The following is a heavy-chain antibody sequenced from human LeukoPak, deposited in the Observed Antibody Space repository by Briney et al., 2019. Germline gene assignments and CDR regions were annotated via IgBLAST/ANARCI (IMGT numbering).Heavy chain of an antibody. CDR1: GFTFSSYS. CDR2: ISSSSSTI. Sequence: PGGSLRLSCAASGFTFSSYSMNWVRQAPGKGLEWVSYISSSSSTIYYADSVKGRFTISRDNAKNSLYLQMNSLRAEDTAVYYCARSDTKHVLRYFDWSIYYMDVWGKGTTVTVSS. CDR3: ARSDTKHVLRYFDWSIYYMDV. V-gene: IGHV3-48*01. J-gene: IGHJ6*03. D-gene: IGHD3-9*01.